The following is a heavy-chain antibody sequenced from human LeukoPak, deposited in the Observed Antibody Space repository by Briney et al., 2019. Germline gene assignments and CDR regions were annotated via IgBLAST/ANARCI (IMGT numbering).Heavy chain of an antibody. D-gene: IGHD1-26*01. V-gene: IGHV3-23*01. CDR1: GFTFNTYA. CDR2: VSGSGGDT. CDR3: AKLLVGNDYFHH. J-gene: IGHJ4*02. Sequence: GGSLRLSCAASGFTFNTYAMTWVRQAPGKGLEWAAVVSGSGGDTKYADSVKGRLTISRDNSQSTLYLQMGSLRPEDTATYYCAKLLVGNDYFHHWGQGTLVTVSS.